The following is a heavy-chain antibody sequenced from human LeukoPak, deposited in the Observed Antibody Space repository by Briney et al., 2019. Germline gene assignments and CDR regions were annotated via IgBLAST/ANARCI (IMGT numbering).Heavy chain of an antibody. V-gene: IGHV4-4*02. D-gene: IGHD6-19*01. CDR3: GRTVAGPTRAFDI. Sequence: IPSETLSLTCAVSGGSISSSNWWSWVRQPPGKGLEWIGEIYHSGSTNYNPSLKSRVTISVDKSKNQFSLKLSSVTAADTAVYYCGRTVAGPTRAFDIWGQGTMVTVSS. CDR2: IYHSGST. CDR1: GGSISSSNW. J-gene: IGHJ3*02.